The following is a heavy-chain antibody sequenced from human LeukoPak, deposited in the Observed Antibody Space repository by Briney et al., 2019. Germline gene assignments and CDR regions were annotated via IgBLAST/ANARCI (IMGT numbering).Heavy chain of an antibody. CDR3: ARDLTDILTGYYRPLVY. J-gene: IGHJ4*02. CDR2: IIPIFGTA. Sequence: SVKVSCKASGGTFSSYAISWVRQAPGQGLEWMGRIIPIFGTANYAQKFQGRVTITTDESTSTAYMELSSLRSEDTAVYYCARDLTDILTGYYRPLVYWGQGTLVTVSS. D-gene: IGHD3-9*01. CDR1: GGTFSSYA. V-gene: IGHV1-69*05.